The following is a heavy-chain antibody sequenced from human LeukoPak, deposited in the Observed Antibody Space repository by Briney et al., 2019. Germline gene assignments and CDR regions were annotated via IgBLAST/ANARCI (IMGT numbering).Heavy chain of an antibody. D-gene: IGHD6-13*01. CDR3: ARVGQQLVPDY. V-gene: IGHV4-59*01. CDR1: GGSISSYY. Sequence: PSETLSLTCTVSGGSISSYYWSWIRQPPGKGLEWIGYIYYSGSTNYNPSLKSRVTISVDTSKNQFSLKLSSVAAADTAVYYYARVGQQLVPDYWGQGTLVTVSS. CDR2: IYYSGST. J-gene: IGHJ4*02.